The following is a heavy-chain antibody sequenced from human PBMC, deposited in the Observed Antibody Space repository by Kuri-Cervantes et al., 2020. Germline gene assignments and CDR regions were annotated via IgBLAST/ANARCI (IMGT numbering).Heavy chain of an antibody. D-gene: IGHD3-22*01. Sequence: GESLKISCAASGFTFSSYAMHWVRQAPGKGLEWVAVISYDGSNKYYADSVKGRFTISRDNSKNTLYLQMNSLRAEDTAVYYCARDDSSAGYYYDSSGLDYRGQGTLVTVSS. CDR3: ARDDSSAGYYYDSSGLDY. J-gene: IGHJ4*02. CDR1: GFTFSSYA. V-gene: IGHV3-30-3*01. CDR2: ISYDGSNK.